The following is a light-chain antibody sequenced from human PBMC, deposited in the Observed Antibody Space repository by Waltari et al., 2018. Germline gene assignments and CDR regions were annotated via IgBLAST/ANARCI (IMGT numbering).Light chain of an antibody. V-gene: IGLV6-57*01. CDR2: EDN. CDR3: QSYDSSQWV. CDR1: SGSIINNY. Sequence: FMLTQPHSVSESPGKTVTISCTRSSGSIINNYVQWFQQRPDSSPTTVIYEDNQRPSEVPGRFSGSIDSSSNSASLTISGLKTEDEADYYCQSYDSSQWVFGGGTKLTVL. J-gene: IGLJ3*02.